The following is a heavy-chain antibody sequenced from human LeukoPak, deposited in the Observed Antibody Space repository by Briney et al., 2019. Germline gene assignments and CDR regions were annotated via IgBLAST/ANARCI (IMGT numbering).Heavy chain of an antibody. V-gene: IGHV3-11*01. CDR2: IISSGSTI. J-gene: IGHJ3*01. CDR1: GYSFSDYD. D-gene: IGHD5-24*01. CDR3: AKEGDGYH. Sequence: PGGSLRLSCAASGYSFSDYDMSWIRQAPGKGLEWVSYIISSGSTIYYADSVKGRFTISRDNAKNSLYLQMNSLSADDTAVYYCAKEGDGYHWGQGTMVTVSS.